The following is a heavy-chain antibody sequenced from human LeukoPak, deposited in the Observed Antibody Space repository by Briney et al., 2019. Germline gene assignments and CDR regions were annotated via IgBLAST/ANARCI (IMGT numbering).Heavy chain of an antibody. Sequence: SETLSLTCTVSGGSISSSSYYWGWIRQPPGKGLEWIGSIYYSGSTYYNPSLKSRVTISVDTSKNQFSLKLSSVTAADTAVYHCVRLSVVSPHRYFDLWGRGTLVTVSS. CDR3: VRLSVVSPHRYFDL. CDR1: GGSISSSSYY. CDR2: IYYSGST. V-gene: IGHV4-39*07. D-gene: IGHD4-23*01. J-gene: IGHJ2*01.